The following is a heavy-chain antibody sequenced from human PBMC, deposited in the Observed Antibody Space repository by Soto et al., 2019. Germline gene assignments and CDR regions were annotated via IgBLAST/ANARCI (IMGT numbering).Heavy chain of an antibody. V-gene: IGHV3-23*01. CDR1: GFTFRGFA. J-gene: IGHJ4*02. CDR2: VSADGVSS. CDR3: AKTRQAPVGTHFFDL. Sequence: PGGSLRLSCEGSGFTFRGFAMGWVRQAPGKGLEWLSSVSADGVSSFSADSVRGRFRVSRDNSKNTLFLQMRFLRVEDTAVYYCAKTRQAPVGTHFFDLWGQGTQVTVSS.